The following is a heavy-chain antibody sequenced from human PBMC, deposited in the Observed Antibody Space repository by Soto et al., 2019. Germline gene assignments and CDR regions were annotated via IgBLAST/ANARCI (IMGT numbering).Heavy chain of an antibody. CDR1: GFTVNSNY. D-gene: IGHD6-6*01. V-gene: IGHV3-53*01. J-gene: IGHJ6*02. CDR3: ARARWAARPYYYYGMDV. CDR2: MFSDGTT. Sequence: GGSLRLSCAASGFTVNSNYMSWVRQAPGKGLEWVSFMFSDGTTYYADSVRGRFTISRDNSKNTLYLQMNSLGAEDTAVYYCARARWAARPYYYYGMDVWGQGTTVTVSS.